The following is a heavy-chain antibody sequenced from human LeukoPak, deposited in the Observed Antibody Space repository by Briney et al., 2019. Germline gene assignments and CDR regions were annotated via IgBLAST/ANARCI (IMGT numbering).Heavy chain of an antibody. J-gene: IGHJ4*02. CDR3: ARDGGGKSRPFDY. Sequence: SETLSLTCTVSGGSLSSYYWSWIRQPPGKGLEWIGNIYYRGSTNYNPSLKSRVTMSVDTSKNQFSLKVSSVTAADTAVYYCARDGGGKSRPFDYWGQGTPVTVPS. V-gene: IGHV4-59*01. CDR2: IYYRGST. D-gene: IGHD4-23*01. CDR1: GGSLSSYY.